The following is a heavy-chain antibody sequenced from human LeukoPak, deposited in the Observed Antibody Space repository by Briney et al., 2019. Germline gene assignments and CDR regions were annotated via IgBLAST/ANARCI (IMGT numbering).Heavy chain of an antibody. D-gene: IGHD3-16*01. Sequence: SETLSLTCTVSGDSISSGNYWGWIRQPPGKGLEWIGSIYHTGSTYYNLSLKSRVTISVDTSNNQFSLKLSSVTAADTAVYYCARDSGFGDPFDYWGQGTLVTVSS. J-gene: IGHJ4*02. CDR2: IYHTGST. CDR1: GDSISSGNY. V-gene: IGHV4-38-2*02. CDR3: ARDSGFGDPFDY.